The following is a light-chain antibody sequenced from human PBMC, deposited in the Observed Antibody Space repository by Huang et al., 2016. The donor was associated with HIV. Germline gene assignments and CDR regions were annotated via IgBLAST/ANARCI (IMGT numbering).Light chain of an antibody. J-gene: IGKJ4*01. CDR3: QQYYSSPF. CDR2: SAS. CDR1: QGISNS. Sequence: DIQMTQSPSSLSASVGDRVTIPCRASQGISNSLAWYQQKPGKAPKLLRFSASRLQSGVPARCSGSGSGTDYTLTISSLQPEDFATYYCQQYYSSPFFGGGTKVEIK. V-gene: IGKV1-NL1*01.